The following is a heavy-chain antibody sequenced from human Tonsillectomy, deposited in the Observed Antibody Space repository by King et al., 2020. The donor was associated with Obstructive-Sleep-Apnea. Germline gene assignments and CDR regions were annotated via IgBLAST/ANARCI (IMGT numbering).Heavy chain of an antibody. CDR1: GFTFSSYG. V-gene: IGHV3-30*02. J-gene: IGHJ4*02. D-gene: IGHD3-22*01. CDR2: IRYDGSNK. Sequence: VQLVESGGGVVQPGRSLRLSCAASGFTFSSYGMHWVRQAPGKGLEWVAFIRYDGSNKYYADSVKGRFTISRDNSKNTLYLQRNSLRAEDTAVYYCAKDYYDSSAWLLKQPYYFDYWGQGTLVTVSS. CDR3: AKDYYDSSAWLLKQPYYFDY.